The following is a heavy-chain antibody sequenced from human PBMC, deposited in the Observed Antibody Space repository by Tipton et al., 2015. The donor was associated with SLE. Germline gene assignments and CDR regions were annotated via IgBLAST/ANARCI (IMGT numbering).Heavy chain of an antibody. J-gene: IGHJ4*02. CDR3: ARDYGGTSRLDEFFDY. CDR1: GFSFSTYA. D-gene: IGHD4-23*01. CDR2: IWYDGTNT. Sequence: SLRLSCAAAGFSFSTYAMSWVRQAPGKGLEWVAAIWYDGTNTYYADSVEGRFTISRDNSRNTLYLQMHSLRAEDTAVYFCARDYGGTSRLDEFFDYWGQGTLVTVSS. V-gene: IGHV3-33*08.